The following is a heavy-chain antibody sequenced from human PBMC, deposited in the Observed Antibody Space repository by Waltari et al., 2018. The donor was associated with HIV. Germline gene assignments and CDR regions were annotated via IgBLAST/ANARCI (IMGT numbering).Heavy chain of an antibody. V-gene: IGHV3-7*01. D-gene: IGHD1-26*01. CDR2: IKQDGAEE. J-gene: IGHJ6*02. CDR3: ASHRYSGYDKYFYYYYGMDV. Sequence: SCVASGFPFSNYWMSWVRQAPGKGPEWVANIKQDGAEEYYVYSVRGRFTISRDNAKNTLYLQMNSLRVEDTAVYYCASHRYSGYDKYFYYYYGMDVWGQGTTVTVSS. CDR1: GFPFSNYW.